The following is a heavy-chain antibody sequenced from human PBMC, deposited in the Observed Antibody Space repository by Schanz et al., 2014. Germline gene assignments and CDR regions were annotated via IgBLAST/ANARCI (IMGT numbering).Heavy chain of an antibody. Sequence: QVQLVQSGAEVKKPGASVKVSCKASGYTFTSYDIHWVRQATGQGLEWMGWMNPTSGNTGYAQKFQGRVTFTADKSTSTAFLEVNSLRSEDTAVYYCARTGYDPSLTHWGQGTLVTVSS. D-gene: IGHD5-12*01. V-gene: IGHV1-8*01. CDR3: ARTGYDPSLTH. CDR1: GYTFTSYD. J-gene: IGHJ4*02. CDR2: MNPTSGNT.